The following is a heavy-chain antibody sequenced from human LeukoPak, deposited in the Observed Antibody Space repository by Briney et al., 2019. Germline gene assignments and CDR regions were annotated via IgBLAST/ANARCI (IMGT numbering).Heavy chain of an antibody. V-gene: IGHV4-59*01. CDR2: IYYSGST. D-gene: IGHD5-18*01. CDR3: ARMGSYGSIFFDY. J-gene: IGHJ4*02. Sequence: PSETLSLTCTVSGGSISSYYWSWIRQPPGKGLEWIGYIYYSGSTNYNPSLKSRVTISVDTSKNQFSLKLGSVTAADTAVYYCARMGSYGSIFFDYWGQGTLVTVSS. CDR1: GGSISSYY.